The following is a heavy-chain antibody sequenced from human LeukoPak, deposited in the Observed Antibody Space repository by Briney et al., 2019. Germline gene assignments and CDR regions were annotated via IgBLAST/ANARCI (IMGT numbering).Heavy chain of an antibody. CDR2: IYYSGST. D-gene: IGHD2-2*01. CDR3: ARVPCSSTSCYHYYYYMDV. CDR1: GGSISSYY. J-gene: IGHJ6*03. Sequence: SETLSLTCTVTGGSISSYYWSWIRQPPGKGLEWIGYIYYSGSTNYNPSLKSRVTISVDTSKNQFSLKLSSVTAADTAVYYCARVPCSSTSCYHYYYYMDVWGKGTTVTVSS. V-gene: IGHV4-59*01.